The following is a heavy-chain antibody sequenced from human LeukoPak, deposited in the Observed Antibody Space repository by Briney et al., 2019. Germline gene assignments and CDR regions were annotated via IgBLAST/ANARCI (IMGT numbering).Heavy chain of an antibody. CDR2: IDHRGIS. D-gene: IGHD2-15*01. J-gene: IGHJ4*03. CDR3: ASRSLTLAAARCFDD. CDR1: GESFSAYF. Sequence: SETLSLTCAVHGESFSAYFWSGIRQVPGKGLEWIGEIDHRGISNYNPSLKSRATMLVDTSNNHFSLSLTSVTAADTATYYCASRSLTLAAARCFDDWGQGTVVTVSS. V-gene: IGHV4-34*01.